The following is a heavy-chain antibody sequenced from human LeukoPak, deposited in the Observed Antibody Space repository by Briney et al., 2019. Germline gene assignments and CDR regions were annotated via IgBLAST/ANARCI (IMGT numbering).Heavy chain of an antibody. V-gene: IGHV3-23*01. CDR2: ISGSGGST. Sequence: GGSLRLSCAASGFTFSNFAMSWVRQAPGKGLEWVSGISGSGGSTYYADSVKGRFTISRDNPKNTLYLQMNSLRAEDTAVYYCAKDLSYDSSGYSYFDYWGQGTLVTVSS. J-gene: IGHJ4*02. CDR3: AKDLSYDSSGYSYFDY. CDR1: GFTFSNFA. D-gene: IGHD3-22*01.